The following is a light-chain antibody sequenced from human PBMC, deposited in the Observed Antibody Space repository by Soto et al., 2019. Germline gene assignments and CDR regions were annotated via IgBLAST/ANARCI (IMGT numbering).Light chain of an antibody. V-gene: IGKV3-20*01. CDR1: QYMTRTY. Sequence: EIVLTQSPGTLSLSPGERATLSCRASQYMTRTYIAWYQQKPGQAPRLLIYAASNRATGIPDKFSGSGSGTDYSLTITRLEPEDSAVYYCHQYDKAPHTFGQGTKVEIK. CDR2: AAS. J-gene: IGKJ2*01. CDR3: HQYDKAPHT.